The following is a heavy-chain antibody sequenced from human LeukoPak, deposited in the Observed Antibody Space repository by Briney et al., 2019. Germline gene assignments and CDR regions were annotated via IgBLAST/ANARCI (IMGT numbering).Heavy chain of an antibody. CDR2: INSDGSST. V-gene: IGHV3-74*01. CDR1: GFTFSSYW. CDR3: ASPFYYGSGGHPFDY. Sequence: GGSLRLSCAASGFTFSSYWMHWVRQTPGKGLVWVSRINSDGSSTRYADSVRGRFTISRDNAKNTLYLQMNSLRAEDTAVYYCASPFYYGSGGHPFDYWGQGTLVTVSS. J-gene: IGHJ4*02. D-gene: IGHD3-22*01.